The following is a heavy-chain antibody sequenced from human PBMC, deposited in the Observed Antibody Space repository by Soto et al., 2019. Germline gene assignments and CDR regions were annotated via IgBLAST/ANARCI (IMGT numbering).Heavy chain of an antibody. Sequence: SETLSLTCTVSGGSISSYYWVWIRQPPGKGLEWIGYIYYSGSTNYNPSLKSRVTISVDTSKNQFSLKLSSVTAADTAVYYCARGGPTPPYSSSWTFDFWGQGTLVTVSS. J-gene: IGHJ4*02. D-gene: IGHD6-13*01. CDR1: GGSISSYY. V-gene: IGHV4-59*08. CDR3: ARGGPTPPYSSSWTFDF. CDR2: IYYSGST.